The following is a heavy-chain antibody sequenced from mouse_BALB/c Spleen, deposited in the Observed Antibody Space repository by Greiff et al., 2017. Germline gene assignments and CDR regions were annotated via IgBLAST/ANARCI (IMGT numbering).Heavy chain of an antibody. CDR2: IDPENGDT. D-gene: IGHD1-1*01. CDR1: GFNIKDYY. J-gene: IGHJ3*01. V-gene: IGHV14-4*02. CDR3: SSSPFAY. Sequence: EVQLQQSGAELVRSGASVKLSCTASGFNIKDYYMHWVKQRPEQGLEWIGWIDPENGDTEYAPKFQGKATMTADTSSNTAYLQLSSLTSEDTAVYYCSSSPFAYWGQGTLVTVSA.